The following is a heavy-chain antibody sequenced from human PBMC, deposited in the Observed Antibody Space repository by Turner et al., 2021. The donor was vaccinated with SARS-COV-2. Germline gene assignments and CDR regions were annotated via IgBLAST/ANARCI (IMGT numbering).Heavy chain of an antibody. CDR2: ISYDGSNK. J-gene: IGHJ3*02. D-gene: IGHD3-22*01. V-gene: IGHV3-30-3*01. CDR3: ARTTSGYYFEAFDI. CDR1: GFTFSIYA. Sequence: QVQLVESGGGVVQPGRSLRLSCAASGFTFSIYALHWVRQAPGKGLGWVAVISYDGSNKYYADSVKGRFTISRDNSKNTLYLQMNSLRAEDTAVFYCARTTSGYYFEAFDIWGQGTMVTVSS.